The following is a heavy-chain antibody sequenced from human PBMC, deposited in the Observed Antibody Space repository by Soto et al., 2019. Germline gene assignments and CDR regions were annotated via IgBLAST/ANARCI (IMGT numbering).Heavy chain of an antibody. J-gene: IGHJ4*02. Sequence: PGGSLRLSCAASGFTFINYAMHWVRQAPGKGLEGVAVISYDGSNKYYADSVKGRFTISRDNSKNTMYLQMNSLSAEDTAVYHCARDQVKGTMTILWGQGTLVTVSS. CDR2: ISYDGSNK. D-gene: IGHD4-17*01. CDR3: ARDQVKGTMTIL. CDR1: GFTFINYA. V-gene: IGHV3-30-3*01.